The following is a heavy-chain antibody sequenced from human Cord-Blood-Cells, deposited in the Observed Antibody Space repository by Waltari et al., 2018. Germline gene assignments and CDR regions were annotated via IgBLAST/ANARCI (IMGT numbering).Heavy chain of an antibody. CDR3: ATDSRITMVRGVNNWFDP. J-gene: IGHJ5*02. D-gene: IGHD3-10*01. CDR2: FDPEDGET. CDR1: GYTLTELS. V-gene: IGHV1-24*01. Sequence: QVQLVQPGAAVEKPGASVKVSCKVTGYTLTELSMHWVRKAPGKGLEWMGGFDPEDGETIYAQKFQGRVTMTEDTSTDTAYMELSSLRSEDTAVYYCATDSRITMVRGVNNWFDPWGQGTLVTVSS.